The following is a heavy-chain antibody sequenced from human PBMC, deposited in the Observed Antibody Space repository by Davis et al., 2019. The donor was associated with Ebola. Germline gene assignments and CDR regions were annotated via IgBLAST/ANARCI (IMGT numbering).Heavy chain of an antibody. D-gene: IGHD6-6*01. CDR2: TIPLFGTA. CDR3: AGKPRRLVASFDN. J-gene: IGHJ4*02. CDR1: LCTLSSHG. V-gene: IGHV1-69*13. Sequence: SSVTVSRLAELCTLSSHGVRWVRPAPGQGLEWMGGTIPLFGTANYAQNFLGRRTIIADESTRTAYMELSSLTYEDTAVYDCAGKPRRLVASFDNWGQGTLVTVSS.